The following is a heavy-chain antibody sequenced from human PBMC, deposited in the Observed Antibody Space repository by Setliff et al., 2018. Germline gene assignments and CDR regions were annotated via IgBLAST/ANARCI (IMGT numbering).Heavy chain of an antibody. V-gene: IGHV5-51*01. CDR3: ARVGPLTDDAFDI. J-gene: IGHJ3*02. Sequence: PGESLKISCKGSGYTFTNYWIAWVRQMPGKGLEYMGIIYPADSDTTYSPSFQGQVTISADTSINTAYLQWSSLKASDTAIYYCARVGPLTDDAFDIWGQGTMFTVSS. CDR2: IYPADSDT. CDR1: GYTFTNYW. D-gene: IGHD1-26*01.